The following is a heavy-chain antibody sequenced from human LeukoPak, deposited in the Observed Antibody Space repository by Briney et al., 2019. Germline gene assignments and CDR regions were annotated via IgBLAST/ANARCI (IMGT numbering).Heavy chain of an antibody. CDR3: GRSLTMVRAYDY. J-gene: IGHJ4*02. D-gene: IGHD3-10*01. CDR1: GFTFSTYG. V-gene: IGHV3-30*02. CDR2: IQYDGTNK. Sequence: GGSLRLSCEVSGFTFSTYGIHWVRQAPGNGLEWMTFIQYDGTNKYYADSVKGRFTISRDNSRNTVFLHMSSLRTEDTAVYYCGRSLTMVRAYDYWGQGTLVTVSS.